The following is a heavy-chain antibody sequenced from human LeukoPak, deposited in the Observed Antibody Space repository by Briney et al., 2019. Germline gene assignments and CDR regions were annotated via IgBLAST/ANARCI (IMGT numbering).Heavy chain of an antibody. Sequence: GGSLRLSCAASGFTFSGYTMNWVRQAPGEGLEWVSYISSSSSTIYYADSVKGRFTISRDNAKNSLYLQMNSLRAEDTAVYYCAREGRYYDSSGYYFDYWGQGTLVTVSS. CDR3: AREGRYYDSSGYYFDY. CDR1: GFTFSGYT. CDR2: ISSSSSTI. J-gene: IGHJ4*02. D-gene: IGHD3-22*01. V-gene: IGHV3-48*01.